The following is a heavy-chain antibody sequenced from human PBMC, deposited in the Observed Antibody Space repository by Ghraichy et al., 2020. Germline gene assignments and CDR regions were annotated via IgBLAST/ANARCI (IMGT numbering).Heavy chain of an antibody. CDR3: AREYCSGGRCFFGTGGSHFDY. J-gene: IGHJ4*02. CDR2: IKSDGSDT. V-gene: IGHV3-74*01. D-gene: IGHD2-15*01. Sequence: SCAASGFTLSNYWMHWVRQAPGKGLEWVSRIKSDGSDTIYADSVKGRFAISRDNARNTLYLQMNSLRADDTAVYYCAREYCSGGRCFFGTGGSHFDYWGQGTLVTVSS. CDR1: GFTLSNYW.